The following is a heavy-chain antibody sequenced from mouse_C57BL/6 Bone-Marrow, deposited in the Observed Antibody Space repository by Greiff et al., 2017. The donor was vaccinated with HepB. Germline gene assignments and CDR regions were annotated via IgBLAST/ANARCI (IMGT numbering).Heavy chain of an antibody. D-gene: IGHD4-1*01. V-gene: IGHV1-81*01. CDR3: ARSEANWERFDV. CDR1: GYTFTSYG. CDR2: IYPRSGNT. Sequence: VQLQQSGAELARPGASVKLSCKASGYTFTSYGISWVKQRTGQGLEWIGEIYPRSGNTYYNEKFKGKATLTADKSSSTAYMELRSLTSEDAAVYFCARSEANWERFDVWGTGTTVTVSS. J-gene: IGHJ1*03.